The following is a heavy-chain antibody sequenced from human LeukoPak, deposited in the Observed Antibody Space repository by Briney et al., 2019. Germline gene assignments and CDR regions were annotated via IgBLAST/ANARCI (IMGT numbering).Heavy chain of an antibody. D-gene: IGHD3-22*01. V-gene: IGHV3-21*01. Sequence: GGSLRLSCAASGFTFDDYAMHWVRQAPGKGLQWVSSIRSTVGYIYYADSVKGRFTISRDNAKNSLYLQMNSLRAEDTAVYYCARGSDSSDYFTDAFDIWGQGTMVTVSS. CDR3: ARGSDSSDYFTDAFDI. CDR1: GFTFDDYA. J-gene: IGHJ3*02. CDR2: IRSTVGYI.